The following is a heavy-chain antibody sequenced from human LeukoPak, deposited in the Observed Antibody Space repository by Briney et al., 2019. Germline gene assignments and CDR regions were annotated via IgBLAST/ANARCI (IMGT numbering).Heavy chain of an antibody. CDR2: ILFDGRDK. V-gene: IGHV3-30*02. Sequence: GGSLRLSCAASGFTFSSYGMNWVRQAPGKGLEWVAFILFDGRDKYYADSVKGRFIISRDNSKSTLDLQMNSLRVEDTAVYYCAKDRYSTSSTFTINPFDYWGQGILVTVSS. J-gene: IGHJ4*02. CDR3: AKDRYSTSSTFTINPFDY. CDR1: GFTFSSYG. D-gene: IGHD6-13*01.